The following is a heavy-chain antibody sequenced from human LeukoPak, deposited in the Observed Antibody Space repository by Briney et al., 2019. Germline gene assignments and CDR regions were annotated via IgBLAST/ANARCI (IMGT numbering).Heavy chain of an antibody. CDR1: GYTFSTYG. V-gene: IGHV1-18*01. CDR3: AREYHYDSSGYSQGRGDFDY. Sequence: VASVKVSCKASGYTFSTYGITWVRQAPGQGLEWMGWISAYNGNTNYAQKFQDRVTMTTDTSTSTAYMELRSLTSDDTAVYYCAREYHYDSSGYSQGRGDFDYWPGNPGHRLL. J-gene: IGHJ4*02. CDR2: ISAYNGNT. D-gene: IGHD3-22*01.